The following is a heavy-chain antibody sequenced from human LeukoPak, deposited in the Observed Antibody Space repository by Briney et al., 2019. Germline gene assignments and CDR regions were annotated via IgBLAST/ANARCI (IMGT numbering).Heavy chain of an antibody. Sequence: GGSLRLSCAASGFTFSSYAMSWVRQAPGKGLEWVSAISGSGGSTYYADSVKGRFTISRDNSKNTLYLQMNSLRAEDTAVYYCAKDGIVVVPAAIHFWNSMLNWFDHWGQGTLVTVSS. J-gene: IGHJ5*02. CDR2: ISGSGGST. V-gene: IGHV3-23*01. D-gene: IGHD2-2*02. CDR1: GFTFSSYA. CDR3: AKDGIVVVPAAIHFWNSMLNWFDH.